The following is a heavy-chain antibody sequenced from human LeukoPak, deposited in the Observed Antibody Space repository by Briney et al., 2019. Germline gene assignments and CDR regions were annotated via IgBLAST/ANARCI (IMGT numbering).Heavy chain of an antibody. CDR2: INEDAGDK. Sequence: GGSLRLSCAASGFTFSNYWMSWVRQAPGKGLEWVANINEDAGDKYYVDTVKGRFTIARDNAKNSLYLEMNSLRDEDTAMYYCARLMLHYTMVRGVIPVDYWGQGTLVTVSS. J-gene: IGHJ4*02. V-gene: IGHV3-7*01. CDR1: GFTFSNYW. CDR3: ARLMLHYTMVRGVIPVDY. D-gene: IGHD3-10*01.